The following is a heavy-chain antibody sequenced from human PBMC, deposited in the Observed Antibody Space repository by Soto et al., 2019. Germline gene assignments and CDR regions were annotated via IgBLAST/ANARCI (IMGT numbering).Heavy chain of an antibody. Sequence: GGSLRLSCAASGFTFSSYAMSWVRQAPGKGLEWVSAISGSGGSTYYADSVKGRFTISRDNSKNTLYLQMNSLRAEDTAVYYCAKDWGYCSGGSCYAEYFQHWGQGTLVTVSS. D-gene: IGHD2-15*01. CDR2: ISGSGGST. V-gene: IGHV3-23*01. CDR1: GFTFSSYA. CDR3: AKDWGYCSGGSCYAEYFQH. J-gene: IGHJ1*01.